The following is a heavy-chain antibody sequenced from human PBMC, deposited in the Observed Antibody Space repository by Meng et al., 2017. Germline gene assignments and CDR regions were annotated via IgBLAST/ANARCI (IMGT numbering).Heavy chain of an antibody. CDR1: GFTFDDYT. CDR3: AKGPHGPQYFQH. J-gene: IGHJ1*01. D-gene: IGHD5-24*01. Sequence: EVQLGGAGGVVVQPGGSLRLSCAASGFTFDDYTMHWVRQAPGKGLEWVSLISWDGGSTYYADSVKGRFTISRDNSKNSLYLQMNSLRTEDTALYYCAKGPHGPQYFQHWGQGTLVTVSS. CDR2: ISWDGGST. V-gene: IGHV3-43*01.